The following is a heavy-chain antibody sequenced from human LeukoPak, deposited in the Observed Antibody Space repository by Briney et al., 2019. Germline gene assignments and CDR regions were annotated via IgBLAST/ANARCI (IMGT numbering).Heavy chain of an antibody. J-gene: IGHJ4*02. Sequence: GGSLRLSCAASGFTFSNYGMHWVRQAPPKGLEWVAVIWYDGSNKYYADSVKGRFTISRDNSKNTLYLQMNSLRAEDTAVYYCAREGRYYDSSGYLFDFWGQGTLVIVSS. D-gene: IGHD3-22*01. V-gene: IGHV3-33*08. CDR3: AREGRYYDSSGYLFDF. CDR2: IWYDGSNK. CDR1: GFTFSNYG.